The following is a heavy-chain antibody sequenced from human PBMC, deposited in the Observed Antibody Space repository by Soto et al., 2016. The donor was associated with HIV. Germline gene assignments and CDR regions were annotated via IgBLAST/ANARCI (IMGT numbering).Heavy chain of an antibody. D-gene: IGHD2-15*01. CDR1: GGSFSGYY. Sequence: QVQLDQWGTGLLKPSETLSLTCAVYGGSFSGYYWSWIRQPPGKGLEWIGEINHSGGTDYNPSLKSRVTISVDTSKNQFSLKLNSVTAADTAVYYCARGLSTPYEINWGQGTLVTVSS. CDR2: INHSGGT. J-gene: IGHJ4*02. V-gene: IGHV4-34*01. CDR3: ARGLSTPYEIN.